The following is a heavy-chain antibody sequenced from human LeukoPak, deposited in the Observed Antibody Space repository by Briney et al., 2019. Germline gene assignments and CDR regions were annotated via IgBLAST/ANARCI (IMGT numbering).Heavy chain of an antibody. CDR2: ISSSSSYI. Sequence: GGSLRLSCAASGFTFSSYSMNWVRQAPGKGLEWVSSISSSSSYIYYADSVKGRFTISRDNAKNSLYLQMNSLRAEDTAVYYCARVFCHGGNSVFYYFDYWGQGTLVTVSS. CDR3: ARVFCHGGNSVFYYFDY. V-gene: IGHV3-21*01. J-gene: IGHJ4*02. CDR1: GFTFSSYS. D-gene: IGHD4-23*01.